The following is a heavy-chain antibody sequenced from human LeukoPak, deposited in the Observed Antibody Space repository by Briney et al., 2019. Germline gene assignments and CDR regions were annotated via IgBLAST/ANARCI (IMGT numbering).Heavy chain of an antibody. CDR2: IIPILGIA. D-gene: IGHD4-23*01. Sequence: ASVKVSCKASGGTFSSYAISWVRQAPGQGLEWMGRIIPILGIANYAQKFQGRVTITADKSSSTAYMELSSLRSEDTAVYYCASTPSDYGGNYDYWGQGTLVTVSS. CDR1: GGTFSSYA. CDR3: ASTPSDYGGNYDY. V-gene: IGHV1-69*04. J-gene: IGHJ4*02.